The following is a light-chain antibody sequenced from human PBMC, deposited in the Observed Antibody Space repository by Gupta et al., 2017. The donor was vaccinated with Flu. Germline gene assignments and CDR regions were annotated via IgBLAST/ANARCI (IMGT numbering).Light chain of an antibody. Sequence: QSPSSLSAFRGDRVVITCRASQSVSTYLNWYQQKPGKTPNLLIYAASSLRSGVPSRFSGRGSGTDFTLTINSLQPEDFATYYCQQSSTTPFTFGPGTKVDV. CDR1: QSVSTY. J-gene: IGKJ3*01. CDR3: QQSSTTPFT. V-gene: IGKV1-39*01. CDR2: AAS.